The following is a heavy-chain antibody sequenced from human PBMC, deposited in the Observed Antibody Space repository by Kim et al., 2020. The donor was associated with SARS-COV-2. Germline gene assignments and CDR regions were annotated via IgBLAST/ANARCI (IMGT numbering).Heavy chain of an antibody. CDR1: GGSISSGSYY. Sequence: SETLSLTCTVSGGSISSGSYYWSWIRQPAGKGLEWIGRIYTSGSTNYNPSLKSRVTISVDTSKNQFSLKLSSVTAADTAVYYCASQGTCSGGSCYPFVWHAFDIWGQGTMVTVSS. CDR3: ASQGTCSGGSCYPFVWHAFDI. J-gene: IGHJ3*02. D-gene: IGHD2-15*01. CDR2: IYTSGST. V-gene: IGHV4-61*02.